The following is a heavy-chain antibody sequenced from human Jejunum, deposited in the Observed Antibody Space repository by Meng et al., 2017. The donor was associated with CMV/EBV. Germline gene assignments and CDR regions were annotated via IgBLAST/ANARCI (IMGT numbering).Heavy chain of an antibody. CDR1: GFTFSSYN. CDR3: ARDIDH. V-gene: IGHV3-21*01. J-gene: IGHJ5*02. CDR2: ISSSSRYI. Sequence: EVQLVDSGGGLGKPGGSLRLSCIGSGFTFSSYNMNWVRQAPGKGLEWVSSISSSSRYINYADSVKGRFTISRDNAKNSLYLQMNSLRVEDTAIYYCARDIDHWGQGTLVTVSS.